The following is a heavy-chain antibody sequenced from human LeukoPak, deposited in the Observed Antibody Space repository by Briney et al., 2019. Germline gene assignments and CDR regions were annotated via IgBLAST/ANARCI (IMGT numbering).Heavy chain of an antibody. J-gene: IGHJ4*02. CDR3: ARESITGDRDFDY. Sequence: PGGSLRLSCAASGFRFSSYSMNWVRQAPGRGLEWISYISSGSRTIFYADSVKGRFTISRDNAKNSLYLLMNSLRADDTAVYYCARESITGDRDFDYWGQGTLITVSS. V-gene: IGHV3-48*01. CDR2: ISSGSRTI. CDR1: GFRFSSYS. D-gene: IGHD7-27*01.